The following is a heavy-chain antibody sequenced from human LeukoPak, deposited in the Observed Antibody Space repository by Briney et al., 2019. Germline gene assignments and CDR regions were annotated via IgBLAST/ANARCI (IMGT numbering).Heavy chain of an antibody. CDR1: GGSISSISYY. V-gene: IGHV4-39*01. CDR2: IYYSGST. J-gene: IGHJ6*03. Sequence: SETLSLTCTVSGGSISSISYYWGWIRQPPGKGLEWIGSIYYSGSTYYNPSLKSRVTISVDTSKNQFSLKLSSVTAADTAVYYCASLTPYYYYYMDVWGKGTTVTVSS. CDR3: ASLTPYYYYYMDV. D-gene: IGHD4-23*01.